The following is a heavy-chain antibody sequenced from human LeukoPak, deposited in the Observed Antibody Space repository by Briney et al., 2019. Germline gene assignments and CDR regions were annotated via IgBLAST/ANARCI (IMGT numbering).Heavy chain of an antibody. D-gene: IGHD6-6*01. CDR2: INHSGST. Sequence: PSETLSLTCAVYGGSFSGYYWSWIRQPPGKGLEWIGEINHSGSTNYNPSLKSRVTISVDTSKNQFSLKLSSVTAADTAVYYCARGRAGDFYSSSSEYWGQGTLVTVSS. V-gene: IGHV4-34*01. CDR1: GGSFSGYY. J-gene: IGHJ4*02. CDR3: ARGRAGDFYSSSSEY.